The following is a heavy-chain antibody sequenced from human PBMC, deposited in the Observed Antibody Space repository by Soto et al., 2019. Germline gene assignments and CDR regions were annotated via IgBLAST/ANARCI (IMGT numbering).Heavy chain of an antibody. CDR1: GGSISSYY. D-gene: IGHD2-8*02. J-gene: IGHJ4*02. V-gene: IGHV4-59*01. CDR2: TYYSGIT. CDR3: ARGGGVYYFDY. Sequence: PSETLSLTCTVSGGSISSYYWSWIRQPPGKGLEWIGYTYYSGITDYNPSLKSRVTISVDTSKSQFSLKLSSVTAADTAVYYCARGGGVYYFDYWGQGTLVTVS.